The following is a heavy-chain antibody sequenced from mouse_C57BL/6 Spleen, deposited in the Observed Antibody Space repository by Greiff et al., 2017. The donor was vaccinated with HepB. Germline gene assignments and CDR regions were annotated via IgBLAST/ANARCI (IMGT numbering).Heavy chain of an antibody. CDR1: GFNIKDYY. J-gene: IGHJ4*01. V-gene: IGHV14-2*01. CDR2: IDPEDGET. D-gene: IGHD1-1*01. Sequence: VQLKESGAELVKPGASVKLSCTASGFNIKDYYMHWVKQRTEQGLEWIGMIDPEDGETKYAPKFQGKATITADTSSNTAYLQLSSLTSEDTAVYYCATTVVALYAMDYWGQGTSVTVSS. CDR3: ATTVVALYAMDY.